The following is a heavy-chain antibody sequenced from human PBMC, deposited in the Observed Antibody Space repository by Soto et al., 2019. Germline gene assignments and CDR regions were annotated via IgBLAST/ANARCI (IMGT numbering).Heavy chain of an antibody. J-gene: IGHJ4*02. CDR1: GGSISSYY. V-gene: IGHV4-59*08. D-gene: IGHD5-18*01. CDR3: ARRRQRGFDY. CDR2: IYYIGST. Sequence: SETLSLTCTVSGGSISSYYWSWIRQPPGKGLEWIGYIYYIGSTNYNPSLKSRVTISLDTSKNQFSLKLSSVTAADTAVYYCARRRQRGFDYWGQGTLVTVSS.